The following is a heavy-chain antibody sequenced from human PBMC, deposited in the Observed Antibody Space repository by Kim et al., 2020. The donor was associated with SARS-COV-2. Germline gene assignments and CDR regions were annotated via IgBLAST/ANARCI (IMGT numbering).Heavy chain of an antibody. D-gene: IGHD3-10*01. CDR2: ISGSGAHK. CDR1: GFTFDSNA. J-gene: IGHJ4*01. CDR3: AKDIHVAGSLLAYCVD. Sequence: GGSLRLSCAVSGFTFDSNAMSWVRQAPGRGLEWVSAISGSGAHKYYADSVKGRFTISRDNSKNTVYLQMNSLRAEDTALYYCAKDIHVAGSLLAYCVD. V-gene: IGHV3-23*01.